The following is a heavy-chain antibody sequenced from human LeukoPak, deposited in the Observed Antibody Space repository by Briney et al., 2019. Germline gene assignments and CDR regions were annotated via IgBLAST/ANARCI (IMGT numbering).Heavy chain of an antibody. V-gene: IGHV3-7*01. Sequence: GGTLRLSCAASGFTFSSYGMSWVRQAPGKGLEWVANIKQDGSEKYYVDSVKGRFTISRDNAKNSLYLQMNSLRAEDTAVYYCARVEYGVQFDYWGQGTLVTVSS. CDR3: ARVEYGVQFDY. J-gene: IGHJ4*02. CDR1: GFTFSSYG. CDR2: IKQDGSEK. D-gene: IGHD4-17*01.